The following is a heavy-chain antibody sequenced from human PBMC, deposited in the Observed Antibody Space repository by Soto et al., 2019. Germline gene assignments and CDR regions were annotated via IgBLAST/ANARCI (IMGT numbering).Heavy chain of an antibody. D-gene: IGHD3-9*01. V-gene: IGHV4-59*01. CDR2: IYYSGST. CDR3: ARIWSGDILAGHFYYGMDV. Sequence: QVQLQESGPGLVKPSETLSLTDTVSGGSISSYYWRWIRQPPGKVLECIGYIYYSGSTNYNPALETRGTISVATSKILFSEKLSCVCAADTAVYHCARIWSGDILAGHFYYGMDVWGQGTTVTVSS. CDR1: GGSISSYY. J-gene: IGHJ6*02.